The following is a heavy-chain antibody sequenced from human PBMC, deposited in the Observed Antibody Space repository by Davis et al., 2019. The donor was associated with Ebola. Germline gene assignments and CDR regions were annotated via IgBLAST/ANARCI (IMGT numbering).Heavy chain of an antibody. J-gene: IGHJ4*02. CDR3: ASSRRNCGGDCYHFDY. D-gene: IGHD2-21*02. CDR1: GESISSYY. V-gene: IGHV4-59*01. CDR2: IYYSGST. Sequence: PGGSLRLSCSVSGESISSYYWGWFRQPPGKGLEWIGYIYYSGSTNSNPSLKSRVTISVDTSKNQFSLKLNSVTAADTAIYYCASSRRNCGGDCYHFDYWGPGTLVTVSS.